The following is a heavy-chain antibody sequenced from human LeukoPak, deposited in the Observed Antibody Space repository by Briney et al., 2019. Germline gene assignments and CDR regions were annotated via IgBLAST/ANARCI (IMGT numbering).Heavy chain of an antibody. V-gene: IGHV3-23*01. CDR2: INDSNDNT. D-gene: IGHD3-16*01. Sequence: RGSLRLSCAASGFTFSNYAMTWVRQAPGKGLEWVSTINDSNDNTYSADSVKGRFTISRDNSKNTLYLQMNNLRAEDTAVYYCAKRTYDSTPFDSWGQGTLVTVSS. J-gene: IGHJ4*02. CDR3: AKRTYDSTPFDS. CDR1: GFTFSNYA.